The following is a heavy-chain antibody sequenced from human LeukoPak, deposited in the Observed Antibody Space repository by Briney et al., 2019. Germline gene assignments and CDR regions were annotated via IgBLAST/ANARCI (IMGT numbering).Heavy chain of an antibody. D-gene: IGHD3-22*01. Sequence: GGSLRLSCAASGFTFSSYAMSWVRQAPGKGLEWVSAISGSGSSTYYADSVKGRFTISRDNSKNTLYLQMNSLRAEDTAVYYCAKVGNYYDRSGYYSWGQGILVTVSS. CDR1: GFTFSSYA. V-gene: IGHV3-23*01. CDR2: ISGSGSST. CDR3: AKVGNYYDRSGYYS. J-gene: IGHJ4*02.